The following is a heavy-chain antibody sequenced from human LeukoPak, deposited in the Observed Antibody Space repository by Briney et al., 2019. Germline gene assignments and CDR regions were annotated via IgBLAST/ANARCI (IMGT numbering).Heavy chain of an antibody. CDR2: ISSSSSYI. D-gene: IGHD3-3*01. Sequence: GGSLRLSCAASGFTFSSYSMNWVRQAPGKGLEWVSSISSSSSYIYYADSVKGRFTISRDNAKNSLYLQMNSLRAEDTAVYYCARAIFGVVIIRGFDYWGQGTLVTVSS. V-gene: IGHV3-21*01. CDR1: GFTFSSYS. J-gene: IGHJ4*02. CDR3: ARAIFGVVIIRGFDY.